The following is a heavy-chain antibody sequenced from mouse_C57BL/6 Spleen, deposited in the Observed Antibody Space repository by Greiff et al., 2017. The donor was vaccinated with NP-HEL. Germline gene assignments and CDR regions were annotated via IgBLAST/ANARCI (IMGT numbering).Heavy chain of an antibody. CDR3: ARKNYGNYAWFAY. CDR2: IWSGGST. V-gene: IGHV2-2*01. CDR1: GFSLTSYG. J-gene: IGHJ3*01. D-gene: IGHD2-1*01. Sequence: VQVVESGPGLVQPSQSLSITCTVSGFSLTSYGVHWVRQSPGKGLEWLGVIWSGGSTDYNAAFISRLSISKDNSKSQVFFKMNSLQADDTAIYYCARKNYGNYAWFAYWGQGTLVTVSA.